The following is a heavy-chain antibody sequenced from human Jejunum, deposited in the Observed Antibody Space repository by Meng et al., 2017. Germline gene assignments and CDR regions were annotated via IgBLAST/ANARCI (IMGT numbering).Heavy chain of an antibody. Sequence: QLQLQESGPGLAKPSETLPLTCTVPGGSISRSVYYWGWIRQPPGKGLEWIGSIYYSGTTYYNPSLKSRVTISVDTSKNQFSLELSSVTAADTAVYYCASLRPWLDSPGPPNEYWGQGTLVTVSS. CDR3: ASLRPWLDSPGPPNEY. CDR2: IYYSGTT. V-gene: IGHV4-39*01. D-gene: IGHD6-19*01. J-gene: IGHJ4*02. CDR1: GGSISRSVYY.